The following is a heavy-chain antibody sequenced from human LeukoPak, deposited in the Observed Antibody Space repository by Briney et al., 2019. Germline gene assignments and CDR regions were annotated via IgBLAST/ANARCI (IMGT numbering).Heavy chain of an antibody. Sequence: GGSLRLSCAASGFTFSSYGMHWVRQAPGKGLEWVAVIWCDGSNKYYADSVKGRFTISRDNSKNTLYLQMNSLRAEDTAVYYCARADQFGDGWFDPWGQGTLVTVSS. CDR1: GFTFSSYG. D-gene: IGHD3-10*01. CDR2: IWCDGSNK. V-gene: IGHV3-33*01. J-gene: IGHJ5*02. CDR3: ARADQFGDGWFDP.